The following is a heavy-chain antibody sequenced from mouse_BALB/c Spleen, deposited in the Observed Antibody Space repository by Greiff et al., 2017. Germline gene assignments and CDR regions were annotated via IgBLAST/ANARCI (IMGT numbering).Heavy chain of an antibody. CDR1: GFSLTSYG. V-gene: IGHV2-9*02. J-gene: IGHJ4*01. D-gene: IGHD3-1*01. CDR3: AREPGRVHYAMDY. Sequence: VQLQQSGPGLVAPSQSLSITCTVSGFSLTSYGVHWVRQPPGKGLEWLGVIWAGGSTNYNSALMSRLSISKDNSKSQVFLKMNSLQTDDTAMYYCAREPGRVHYAMDYWGQGTSVTVSS. CDR2: IWAGGST.